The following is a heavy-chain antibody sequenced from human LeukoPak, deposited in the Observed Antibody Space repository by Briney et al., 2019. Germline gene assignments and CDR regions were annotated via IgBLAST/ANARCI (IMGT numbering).Heavy chain of an antibody. CDR1: GFTFSSYG. J-gene: IGHJ4*02. CDR3: ARDGITGTYRDYCFDY. Sequence: GGSLRLSCAASGFTFSSYGMHWVRQAPGKGLEWVAVIWYDGSNKYYADSVKGRFTISRDNSKNTLYLQMNSLRAEDTAVYYCARDGITGTYRDYCFDYWGQGTLVTVSS. CDR2: IWYDGSNK. V-gene: IGHV3-33*01. D-gene: IGHD1-7*01.